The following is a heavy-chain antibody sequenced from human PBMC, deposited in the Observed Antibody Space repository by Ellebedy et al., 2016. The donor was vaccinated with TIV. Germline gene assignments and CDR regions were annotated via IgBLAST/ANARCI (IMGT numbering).Heavy chain of an antibody. J-gene: IGHJ4*02. CDR3: AKCRGYSSSWDGVDY. CDR1: GFTFSSST. CDR2: ISGIGGYT. Sequence: GGSLRLPXAAPGFTFSSSTMTWVRKAPGKGLEWVPAISGIGGYTYYADSVKGRFTISRDHSKNTLFLQMNSLRAEDTAIYYCAKCRGYSSSWDGVDYWGQGTLVTVSS. D-gene: IGHD6-13*01. V-gene: IGHV3-23*01.